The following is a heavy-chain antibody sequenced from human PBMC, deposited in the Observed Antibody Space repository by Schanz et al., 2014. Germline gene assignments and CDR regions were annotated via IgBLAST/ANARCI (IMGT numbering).Heavy chain of an antibody. V-gene: IGHV1-2*02. Sequence: QVQLVQSGAEVKKPGASVKVSCKASGYTFTGYYMHWVRQAPGQGLEWMGWINPNSGGTKYAQKFQGRVTMTRDTSISTAYMELSRLRSDDTAVYYCARVTLYCRGGSCPFDYGGQGTLVTVSS. CDR3: ARVTLYCRGGSCPFDY. CDR1: GYTFTGYY. D-gene: IGHD2-15*01. J-gene: IGHJ4*02. CDR2: INPNSGGT.